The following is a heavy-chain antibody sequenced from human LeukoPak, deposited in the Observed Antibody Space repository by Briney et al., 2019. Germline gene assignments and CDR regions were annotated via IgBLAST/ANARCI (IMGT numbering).Heavy chain of an antibody. CDR3: ARLFGSVVTNWFDP. CDR2: IYDSGST. D-gene: IGHD3-3*01. J-gene: IGHJ5*02. CDR1: GDSISNSSHY. Sequence: SEILSLTCTVSGDSISNSSHYWGWIRQPPGKGLEWIGSIYDSGSTYYNPSLKSRVTISVDTSKNQFSLKLSSVTAADTAVYYCARLFGSVVTNWFDPWGQGSLVTVSS. V-gene: IGHV4-39*01.